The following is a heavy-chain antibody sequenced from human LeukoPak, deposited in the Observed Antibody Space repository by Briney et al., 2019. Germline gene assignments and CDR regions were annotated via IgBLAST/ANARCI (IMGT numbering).Heavy chain of an antibody. CDR1: GFTFDDYG. J-gene: IGHJ4*02. CDR3: ARPHDYGDYFYFDY. D-gene: IGHD4-17*01. CDR2: INWNGGST. V-gene: IGHV3-20*04. Sequence: PGGSLRLSCAASGFTFDDYGMSWVRQAPGKGLEWVSGINWNGGSTGYADSVKGRFTISRDNAKNSLYLQMNSLRAEDTAVYYCARPHDYGDYFYFDYWGQGTLVTVSS.